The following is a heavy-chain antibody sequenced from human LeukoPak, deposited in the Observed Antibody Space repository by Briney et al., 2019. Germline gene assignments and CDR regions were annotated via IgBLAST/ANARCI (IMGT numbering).Heavy chain of an antibody. D-gene: IGHD4-17*01. V-gene: IGHV4-4*07. Sequence: PSETLSLTCTVSGGSISSYYWSWIRQPAGKGLEWIGRIYTSGSTNYNPSLKSRVTISIDTSKKQFSLNLNSVTAADMAVYYCARRKSNDYGDYLDYWGQGTLVTVSS. CDR2: IYTSGST. J-gene: IGHJ4*02. CDR3: ARRKSNDYGDYLDY. CDR1: GGSISSYY.